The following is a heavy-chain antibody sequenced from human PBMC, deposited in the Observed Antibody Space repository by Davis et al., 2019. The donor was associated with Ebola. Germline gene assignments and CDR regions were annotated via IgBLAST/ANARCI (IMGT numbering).Heavy chain of an antibody. J-gene: IGHJ5*02. V-gene: IGHV1-2*02. Sequence: ASVKVSCKASGYTFTGYYMHWVRQAPGQGLEWMGWITPNSGGTNYAQKFQGRVTTTRDTSISTAYMERSRLRSDDTAVYYCARVERSTRGGWFDPWGQGTLVTVSS. D-gene: IGHD2-2*01. CDR2: ITPNSGGT. CDR1: GYTFTGYY. CDR3: ARVERSTRGGWFDP.